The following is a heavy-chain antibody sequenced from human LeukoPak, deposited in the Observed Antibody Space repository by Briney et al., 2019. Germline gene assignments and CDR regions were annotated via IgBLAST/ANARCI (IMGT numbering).Heavy chain of an antibody. J-gene: IGHJ5*02. V-gene: IGHV1-18*01. CDR2: ITTYNGNT. CDR1: GYTFTNYT. D-gene: IGHD1-26*01. CDR3: ATLTLVGANNWFDP. Sequence: RASVKVSCKASGYTFTNYTIIWVRQAPGQGLEWMGWITTYNGNTSYAQKLQGRVTMTTDTSTSTAYMELRSLRSDDTAVYYCATLTLVGANNWFDPWGQGTLVTVSS.